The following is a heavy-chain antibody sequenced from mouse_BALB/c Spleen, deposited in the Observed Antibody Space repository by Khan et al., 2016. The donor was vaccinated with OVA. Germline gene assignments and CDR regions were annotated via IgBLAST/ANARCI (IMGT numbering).Heavy chain of an antibody. J-gene: IGHJ3*01. CDR1: GFSLTSYG. V-gene: IGHV2-2*02. CDR3: ARRGYYYGRGAWFPY. CDR2: IWSGGST. D-gene: IGHD1-1*01. Sequence: VQLQESGPGLVQPSQSLSIICTVSGFSLTSYGVHWVRQSPGKGLEWLGVIWSGGSTDYNAAFISRLSISKDNSKSQVFFKMNSLQANDTAIYYCARRGYYYGRGAWFPYWGQGTLVTVSA.